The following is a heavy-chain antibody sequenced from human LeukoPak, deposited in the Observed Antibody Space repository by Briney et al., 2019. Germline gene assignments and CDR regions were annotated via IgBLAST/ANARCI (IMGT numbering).Heavy chain of an antibody. CDR1: GGSISSYY. V-gene: IGHV4-4*07. Sequence: SETLSLTCTVSGGSISSYYWSWIRQPAGKGLEWIGRIYTSGSTNYNPSLKSRVTMSVDTSKNQFSLKLSSVTAADTAVYYCARDGGVVVAATFDYWGQGTLVTVSS. D-gene: IGHD2-15*01. J-gene: IGHJ4*02. CDR2: IYTSGST. CDR3: ARDGGVVVAATFDY.